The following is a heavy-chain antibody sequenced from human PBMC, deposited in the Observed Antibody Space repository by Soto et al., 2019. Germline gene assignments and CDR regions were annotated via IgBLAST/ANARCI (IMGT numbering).Heavy chain of an antibody. CDR3: AKCRYSSPMGYYYGMDV. V-gene: IGHV1-69*01. J-gene: IGHJ6*02. Sequence: QAQLEQSGGEVKKPGSSVKVSCKASRVAFSNFIVTWVRQAPGLGLEWVGGIITIFGTANYAQKFQGRLTITADDSTGTSYTEVKNLRSEESAVYYCAKCRYSSPMGYYYGMDVWGQGTPVTVSS. D-gene: IGHD2-2*01. CDR1: RVAFSNFI. CDR2: IITIFGTA.